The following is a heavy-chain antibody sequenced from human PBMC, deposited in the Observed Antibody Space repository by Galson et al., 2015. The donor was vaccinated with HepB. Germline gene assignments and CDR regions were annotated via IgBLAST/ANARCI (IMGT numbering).Heavy chain of an antibody. CDR1: GFTFSSYA. D-gene: IGHD6-19*01. Sequence: SLRLSCAASGFTFSSYAIMWVRRAPGKGLEWVSGMSDNGDNTFYADSVKGRFTISRDISKNTVYLQRNSLRVEDTAVYYCATRSGASGWYSYFQHWGQGTLVTVSS. CDR2: MSDNGDNT. CDR3: ATRSGASGWYSYFQH. J-gene: IGHJ1*01. V-gene: IGHV3-23*01.